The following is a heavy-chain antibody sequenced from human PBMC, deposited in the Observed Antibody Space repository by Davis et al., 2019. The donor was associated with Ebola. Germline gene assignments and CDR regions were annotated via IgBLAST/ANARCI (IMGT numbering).Heavy chain of an antibody. CDR1: GFLFSSYA. Sequence: GESLKIPCAAPGFLFSSYAMSWVRQAPGRGLEWVSSISASGGATFYADSVKGRIVMSRDNSNDTLYLRMNNLRAEDTAIYYCAKDLTSYYGSGDFFDYWGQGILVTVSS. D-gene: IGHD3-10*01. J-gene: IGHJ4*02. CDR3: AKDLTSYYGSGDFFDY. V-gene: IGHV3-23*01. CDR2: ISASGGAT.